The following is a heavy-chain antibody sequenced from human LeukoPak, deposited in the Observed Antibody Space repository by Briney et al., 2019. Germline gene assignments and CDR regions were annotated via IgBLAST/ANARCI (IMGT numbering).Heavy chain of an antibody. CDR1: GFTFDDYA. V-gene: IGHV3-9*01. Sequence: QPGRSLRLSCAASGFTFDDYAMHWVRQAPGKGLEWVSGISWNSGSIGYADSVKGRFTISRDNAKNSLYLQMNSLRPEDTAIYYCAKWGYSSGCGWGQGTLVTVSS. CDR3: AKWGYSSGCG. D-gene: IGHD2-15*01. CDR2: ISWNSGSI. J-gene: IGHJ4*02.